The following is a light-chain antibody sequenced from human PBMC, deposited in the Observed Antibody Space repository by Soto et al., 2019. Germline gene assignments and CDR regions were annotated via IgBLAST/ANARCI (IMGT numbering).Light chain of an antibody. V-gene: IGKV3-20*01. Sequence: EVVLTQSPGTLSLSPGERATLSCRASQSVAANYLAWYQQKRGQAPRLLIYGASSRSTGIPDRFSGSGSGTDFTLSISRLEPEDFSVDYCYEYGTAHLTFAPGTKVDIK. CDR2: GAS. J-gene: IGKJ3*01. CDR1: QSVAANY. CDR3: YEYGTAHLT.